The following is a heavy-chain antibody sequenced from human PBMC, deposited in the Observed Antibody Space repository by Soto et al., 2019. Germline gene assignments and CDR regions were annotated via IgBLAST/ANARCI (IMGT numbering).Heavy chain of an antibody. V-gene: IGHV1-3*01. CDR2: INGGNGNT. D-gene: IGHD1-1*01. CDR1: GYSFTGYA. J-gene: IGHJ5*02. CDR3: ARDLGRNSLDH. Sequence: GAPVKVSCKASGYSFTGYALHWVRQAPGQRLEWMGDINGGNGNTEYSQNFQGRVTLTRDTSAPTGYMELTTLRSEDTAIYYCARDLGRNSLDHWGQGTLVTVSS.